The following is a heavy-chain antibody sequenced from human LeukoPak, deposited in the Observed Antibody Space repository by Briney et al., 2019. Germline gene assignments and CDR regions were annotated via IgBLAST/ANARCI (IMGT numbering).Heavy chain of an antibody. CDR1: GFXFSSYA. J-gene: IGHJ4*02. CDR2: ISSNGGNT. CDR3: DCTTTNCYADS. D-gene: IGHD2-2*01. Sequence: GGSLRLSCSASGFXFSSYAMHWVRQAPGKGLEYVSAISSNGGNTYYADSVKGRFTISRDNSKNTLYLQMTSLRAEDTALYYCDCTTTNCYADSWGQGTLVTVSS. V-gene: IGHV3-64D*06.